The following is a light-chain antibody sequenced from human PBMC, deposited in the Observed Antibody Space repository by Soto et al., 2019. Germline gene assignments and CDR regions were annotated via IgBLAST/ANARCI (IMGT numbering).Light chain of an antibody. CDR3: ETWDRNTRV. CDR1: SGHSSYS. CDR2: VEGSGGH. Sequence: QLVLTQSSSASASLGSSVKLTCTLSSGHSSYSIAWHQQQPGKAPRFLMKVEGSGGHNKGSGVPDRFSGSSSGADRYLTISNLQSEDEADYYCETWDRNTRVFGGGTKVTVL. V-gene: IGLV4-60*03. J-gene: IGLJ3*02.